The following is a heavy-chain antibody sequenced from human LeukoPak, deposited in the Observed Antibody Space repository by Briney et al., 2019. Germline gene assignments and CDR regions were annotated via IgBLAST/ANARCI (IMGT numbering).Heavy chain of an antibody. V-gene: IGHV4-4*02. D-gene: IGHD1-26*01. Sequence: PSGTLSLTCAVSGDSISSNKWWHWVRQAPGKGLEWIGEIYHSGSTNYNPSLKSRVTLSVDKSKNQFSLKLSSVTAADTALYYCARDPSGNGGGGEYYFDYWGQGTLVTVSS. J-gene: IGHJ4*02. CDR3: ARDPSGNGGGGEYYFDY. CDR2: IYHSGST. CDR1: GDSISSNKW.